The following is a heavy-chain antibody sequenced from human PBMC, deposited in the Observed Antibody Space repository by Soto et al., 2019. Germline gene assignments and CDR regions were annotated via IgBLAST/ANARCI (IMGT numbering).Heavy chain of an antibody. CDR3: ARGRYDILTGYPRAFDI. CDR2: INPSGGST. CDR1: GYTFTSYY. Sequence: ASVKVSCKASGYTFTSYYMHWVRQAPGQGLEWMGIINPSGGSTSYAQKFQGRVTMTRDTSTSTAYMELRSLRSDDTAVCYCARGRYDILTGYPRAFDIWGQGTMVTVSS. D-gene: IGHD3-9*01. V-gene: IGHV1-46*01. J-gene: IGHJ3*02.